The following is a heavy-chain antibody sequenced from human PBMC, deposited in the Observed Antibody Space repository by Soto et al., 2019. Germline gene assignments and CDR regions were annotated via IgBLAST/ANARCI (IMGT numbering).Heavy chain of an antibody. CDR3: ARWSFLDY. CDR2: ISGSDGKT. J-gene: IGHJ4*02. D-gene: IGHD1-26*01. V-gene: IGHV3-23*01. Sequence: EVQLLESGGGLVRPGGSLRLSCTASGFSFSSYVLSWVRQAPGKGLEWVSTISGSDGKTYYADSVKGRFSISRDTSKTTLYLEMTSLRVEDTAVYYCARWSFLDYWGQGTRVTVS. CDR1: GFSFSSYV.